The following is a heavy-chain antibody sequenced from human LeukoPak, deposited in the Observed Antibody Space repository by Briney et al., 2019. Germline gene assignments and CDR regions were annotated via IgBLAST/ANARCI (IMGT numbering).Heavy chain of an antibody. V-gene: IGHV3-21*01. CDR2: ISSSDTYI. D-gene: IGHD3-10*01. J-gene: IGHJ4*02. CDR1: GFTFSSYS. Sequence: GGSLRLSCAASGFTFSSYSMNWVRQAPGKGLEWVSSISSSDTYIYYADSVKGRFTISRDSAKNSLYLQMNSLRAEDTAVYYCARSGYYGSGSYFHYWGQGTLVTVSS. CDR3: ARSGYYGSGSYFHY.